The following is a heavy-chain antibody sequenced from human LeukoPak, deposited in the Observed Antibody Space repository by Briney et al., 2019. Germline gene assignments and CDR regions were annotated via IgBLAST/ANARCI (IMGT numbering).Heavy chain of an antibody. CDR2: ISAGGVST. CDR1: GFTFSSYA. J-gene: IGHJ4*02. V-gene: IGHV3-23*01. CDR3: AGGEYDFWSGYYLGGLY. Sequence: PGGSLRLSCAASGFTFSSYAMSWVRQAPGKGLEWVSAISAGGVSTYYADSVKGRFTISRDNSKNTLYLQMNSLRAEDTAVYYCAGGEYDFWSGYYLGGLYWGQGTLVTVSS. D-gene: IGHD3-3*01.